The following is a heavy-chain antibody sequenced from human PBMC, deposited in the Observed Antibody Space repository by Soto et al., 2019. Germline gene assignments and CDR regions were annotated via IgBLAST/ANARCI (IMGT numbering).Heavy chain of an antibody. Sequence: QVQLQESGPGLVKPSETLSLTCTVSGGSVSSGSYYWSWIRQPPGKGLEWIGYIYYSGSTNYNPYLKSRVTISVDTSEIKFSPKLSSVTAADTAVYYCARHRNRDDFWGGPTLYWYFDLWGGGTLVTVSS. D-gene: IGHD3-3*01. CDR3: ARHRNRDDFWGGPTLYWYFDL. V-gene: IGHV4-61*01. J-gene: IGHJ2*01. CDR1: GGSVSSGSYY. CDR2: IYYSGST.